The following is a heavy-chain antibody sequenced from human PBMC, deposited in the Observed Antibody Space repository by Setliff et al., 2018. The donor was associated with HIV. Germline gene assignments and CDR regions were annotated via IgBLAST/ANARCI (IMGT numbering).Heavy chain of an antibody. CDR1: GYTFTSYA. J-gene: IGHJ4*02. V-gene: IGHV1-3*01. D-gene: IGHD2-2*01. CDR2: INAGNGNT. CDR3: TRDRGYQLLPY. Sequence: ASVKVSCKASGYTFTSYAMHWVRQAPGQRLEWMGWINAGNGNTKYSQKFQGRVTITRDTSASTAYMELSSLRSDDTAVYYCTRDRGYQLLPYWGQGTLVTVSS.